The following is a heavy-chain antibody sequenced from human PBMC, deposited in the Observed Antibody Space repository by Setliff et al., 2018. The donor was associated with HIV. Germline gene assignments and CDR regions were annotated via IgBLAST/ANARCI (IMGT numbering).Heavy chain of an antibody. D-gene: IGHD3-22*01. J-gene: IGHJ3*02. V-gene: IGHV3-7*01. CDR3: ARQDDYFDSSGYYLGYDGFDI. CDR2: IKEDGSEK. CDR1: GFTFRSYW. Sequence: GGSLRLSCAASGFTFRSYWLSWVRQAPGKGLEWVASIKEDGSEKCYVDSVKGRFTISRDNAKNSLFLQVNSLRAEDTAVYYCARQDDYFDSSGYYLGYDGFDIWGQGTMVTVSS.